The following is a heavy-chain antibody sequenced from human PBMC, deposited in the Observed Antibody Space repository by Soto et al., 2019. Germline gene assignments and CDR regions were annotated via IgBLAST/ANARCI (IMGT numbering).Heavy chain of an antibody. CDR2: IKSKIDGGTT. CDR1: GFTFKNAW. CDR3: TTDRWFDP. Sequence: EVQLVESGGGLVKPGGSLRLSCAASGFTFKNAWMSWVRQAPGKGLEWVGRIKSKIDGGTTDYAAPVKGRFTISRDDSKNTLYLQMNSLKTEETAVYYCTTDRWFDPWGQGTLVTVSS. J-gene: IGHJ5*02. V-gene: IGHV3-15*01.